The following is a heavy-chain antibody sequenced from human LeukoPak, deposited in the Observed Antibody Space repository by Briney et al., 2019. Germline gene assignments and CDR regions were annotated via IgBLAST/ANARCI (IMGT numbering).Heavy chain of an antibody. Sequence: SETLSLTCTVSGGSISSYYWSWIRQLPGKRLEWIGYIYYSGSTNYNPSLKSRVTISVDTSKNQFSLKLSSVTAADTAGYYCARRSAGGIALDYWGQGTLVTVSS. D-gene: IGHD6-13*01. CDR2: IYYSGST. J-gene: IGHJ4*02. CDR1: GGSISSYY. CDR3: ARRSAGGIALDY. V-gene: IGHV4-59*08.